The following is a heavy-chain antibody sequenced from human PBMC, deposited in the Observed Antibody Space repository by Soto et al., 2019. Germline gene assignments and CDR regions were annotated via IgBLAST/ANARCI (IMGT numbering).Heavy chain of an antibody. J-gene: IGHJ4*02. D-gene: IGHD3-22*01. CDR1: GFTFSSYW. Sequence: GGSLRLSCAASGFTFSSYWMSWVRQAPGKGLEWVATINQDGSETYYVDSVTGRFTISRDNAKNSLYLQMNSLRAEDTAVYYWERDGRNYYDRVAYDLETTTIDFWGQGTLVTVSS. V-gene: IGHV3-7*03. CDR2: INQDGSET. CDR3: ERDGRNYYDRVAYDLETTTIDF.